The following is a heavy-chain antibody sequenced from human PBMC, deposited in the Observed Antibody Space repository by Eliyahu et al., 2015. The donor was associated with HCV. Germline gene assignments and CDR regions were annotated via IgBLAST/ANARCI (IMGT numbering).Heavy chain of an antibody. Sequence: QVQLQQWGAGLLKPSETLSLTCAVYGGSFSGYYWSWIRQPPGKGLEWIGEINHSGSTNYNPSLKSRVTISVDTSKNQFSLKLSSVTAADTAVYYCARAKQQLEGSHWFDPWGQGTLVTVSS. CDR1: GGSFSGYY. CDR2: INHSGST. V-gene: IGHV4-34*01. J-gene: IGHJ5*02. D-gene: IGHD6-13*01. CDR3: ARAKQQLEGSHWFDP.